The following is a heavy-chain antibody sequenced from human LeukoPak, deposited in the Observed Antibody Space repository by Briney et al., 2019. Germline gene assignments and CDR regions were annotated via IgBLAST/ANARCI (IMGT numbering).Heavy chain of an antibody. D-gene: IGHD2-21*02. CDR1: GGSISSDSHY. J-gene: IGHJ2*01. Sequence: SETLSLTCTVSGGSISSDSHYWAWLRQPPGKGLEWIGSIYYSGSAYYNPSLKSRGSMSRDRTKNQFSLKLTSVSAADTAVYYCAREVTADWYFDLWGRGSLVIVSS. CDR3: AREVTADWYFDL. CDR2: IYYSGSA. V-gene: IGHV4-39*07.